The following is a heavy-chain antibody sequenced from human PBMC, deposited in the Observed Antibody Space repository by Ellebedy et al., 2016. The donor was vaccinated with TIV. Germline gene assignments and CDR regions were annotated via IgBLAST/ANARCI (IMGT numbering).Heavy chain of an antibody. D-gene: IGHD4-17*01. V-gene: IGHV2-70*01. CDR1: GFSLTTDGMC. J-gene: IGHJ6*02. Sequence: SGPTLVKPTQTLTLTCTFSGFSLTTDGMCVSWIRQPPGKALEWLALIDWDDDKYYITSLKTRLTISKDASKNHVVLTMTNMDPVDTATYYCARICAYGDYGLYWGQGTTVTVSS. CDR3: ARICAYGDYGLY. CDR2: IDWDDDK.